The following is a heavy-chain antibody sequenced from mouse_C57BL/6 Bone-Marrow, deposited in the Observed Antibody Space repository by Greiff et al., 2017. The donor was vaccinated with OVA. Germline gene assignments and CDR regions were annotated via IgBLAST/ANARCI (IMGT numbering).Heavy chain of an antibody. D-gene: IGHD2-2*01. J-gene: IGHJ2*01. CDR2: IYPRSGNT. CDR1: GYTFTSYG. V-gene: IGHV1-81*01. CDR3: ARGVWLRLYYFDY. Sequence: VQLQESGAELARPGASVKLSCKASGYTFTSYGISWVKQRTGQGLEWIGEIYPRSGNTYYNEKFKGKATLTADKSSSTAYMELRSLTSEDSAVYFCARGVWLRLYYFDYWGQGTTLTVSS.